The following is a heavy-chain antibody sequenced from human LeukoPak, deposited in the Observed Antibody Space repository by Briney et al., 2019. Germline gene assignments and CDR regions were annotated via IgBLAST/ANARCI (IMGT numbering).Heavy chain of an antibody. CDR2: INPNSGGT. V-gene: IGHV1-2*02. CDR1: GYTFTGYY. Sequence: ASVKVSCKASGYTFTGYYMHWVRQAPGQGLEWMGWINPNSGGTNYAQKFQGRVTMTRDTSISTAYMELSRLRSDDTAVYYCARDRGPFPYSYVPYNWFDPWGQGTLVTVSS. D-gene: IGHD5-18*01. CDR3: ARDRGPFPYSYVPYNWFDP. J-gene: IGHJ5*02.